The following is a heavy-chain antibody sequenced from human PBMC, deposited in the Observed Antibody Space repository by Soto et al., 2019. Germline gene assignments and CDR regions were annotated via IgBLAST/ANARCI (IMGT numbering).Heavy chain of an antibody. J-gene: IGHJ4*01. CDR2: VKSKTDGGTT. V-gene: IGHV3-15*07. D-gene: IGHD4-17*01. CDR3: TTDSYMTNIIVRFDY. Sequence: GGSLRLSCAASGFTFSSNAWINWVRQAPGKGLEWVGRVKSKTDGGTTDFAAPVKGRFAISRDDSKNMVYLEMNSLKTEDTAIYYCTTDSYMTNIIVRFDYWGHGTLVTVSS. CDR1: GFTFSSNAW.